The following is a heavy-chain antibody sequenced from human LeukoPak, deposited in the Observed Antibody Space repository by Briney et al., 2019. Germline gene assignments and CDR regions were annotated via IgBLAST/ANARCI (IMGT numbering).Heavy chain of an antibody. J-gene: IGHJ2*01. CDR1: GGSISSHY. Sequence: SETLSLTCTVSGGSISSHYWSWIRQPPGKGLEWIGYIYYSGSTNYNPSLKSRVTISVDTSKNQLSLKLSSVTAADTAVYYCARDKAGVIRYFDLWGRGTLVTVSS. CDR2: IYYSGST. V-gene: IGHV4-59*11. CDR3: ARDKAGVIRYFDL. D-gene: IGHD3-10*01.